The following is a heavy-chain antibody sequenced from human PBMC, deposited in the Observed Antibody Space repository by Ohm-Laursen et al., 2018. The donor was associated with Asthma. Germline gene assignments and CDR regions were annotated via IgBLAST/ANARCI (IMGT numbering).Heavy chain of an antibody. CDR1: GFTFSSYS. CDR2: ISSSSSYI. V-gene: IGHV3-21*01. CDR3: ARVAAGSSPGFRWFDP. D-gene: IGHD6-6*01. J-gene: IGHJ5*02. Sequence: SLRLSCAASGFTFSSYSMNWVRQAPGKGLEWVSSISSSSSYIYYADSVKGRFTISRDNAKNSLYLQMNSLRAEDTAVYYCARVAAGSSPGFRWFDPWGQGTLVTVSS.